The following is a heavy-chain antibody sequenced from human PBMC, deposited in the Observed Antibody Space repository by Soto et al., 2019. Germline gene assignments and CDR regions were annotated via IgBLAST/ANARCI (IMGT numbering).Heavy chain of an antibody. D-gene: IGHD2-15*01. CDR3: ARQDGWPPQVYYGMDV. Sequence: PGESLKISCKGSGYSFTSYWISWVRQMPGKGLEWMGRIDPSDSYTNYSPSFQGHVTISADKSISTAYLQWSSLKASDTAMYYCARQDGWPPQVYYGMDVWGQGTTVTVSS. J-gene: IGHJ6*02. V-gene: IGHV5-10-1*01. CDR2: IDPSDSYT. CDR1: GYSFTSYW.